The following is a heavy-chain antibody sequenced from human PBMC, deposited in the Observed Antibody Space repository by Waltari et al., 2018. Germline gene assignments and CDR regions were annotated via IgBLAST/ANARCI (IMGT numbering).Heavy chain of an antibody. Sequence: QLQLQESGPGLVKPSETLSLTCTVSGGSISSSSYYWGWIREPPGKGLEWIGSIYYSGNTYYNPSLKSRVTISVDTSKNQFSLKLSSVTAADTAVYYCASAPSGYDPFDYWGQGTLVTVSS. D-gene: IGHD5-12*01. J-gene: IGHJ4*02. CDR2: IYYSGNT. CDR3: ASAPSGYDPFDY. CDR1: GGSISSSSYY. V-gene: IGHV4-39*01.